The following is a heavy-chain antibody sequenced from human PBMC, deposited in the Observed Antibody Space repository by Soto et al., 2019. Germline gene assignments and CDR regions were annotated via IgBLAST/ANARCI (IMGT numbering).Heavy chain of an antibody. D-gene: IGHD1-26*01. J-gene: IGHJ5*02. CDR2: INPNSGGRT. V-gene: IGHV1-2*02. CDR1: GYTFTGYY. Sequence: ASVKVSCKASGYTFTGYYIHWVRQAPGQGLEWMGWINPNSGGRTYYADSVQGRFTISRDKSNNTLYLQMRRVRAEDTAVYFCARHRHPRGTVGATSPLDPWGQGTQVTVSS. CDR3: ARHRHPRGTVGATSPLDP.